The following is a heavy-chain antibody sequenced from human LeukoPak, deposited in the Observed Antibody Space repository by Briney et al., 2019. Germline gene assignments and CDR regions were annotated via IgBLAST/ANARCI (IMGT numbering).Heavy chain of an antibody. J-gene: IGHJ4*02. Sequence: SETLSLTCTVSGGSIRSYYWSWIRQPPGKGLEWIGYIHYSGSTNYNPSLKSRVTISVDTSKNQFSLKLSSVTAADTAVYYCASSSLLPFDYWGQGTLVTVSS. CDR2: IHYSGST. D-gene: IGHD2-15*01. CDR3: ASSSLLPFDY. CDR1: GGSIRSYY. V-gene: IGHV4-59*01.